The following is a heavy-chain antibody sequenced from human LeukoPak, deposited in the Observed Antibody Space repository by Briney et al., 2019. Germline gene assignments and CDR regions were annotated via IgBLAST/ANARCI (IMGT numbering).Heavy chain of an antibody. Sequence: PGWSLKVSCAASGFTFSGSAMHWVRQASGKGLPWVGRIRSKANSYATAYAASVKGRFTISRDDSKNTAYLQMNSLKTEDTAVYYCTRQIGPYYFDYWGQGTLVTVSS. V-gene: IGHV3-73*01. J-gene: IGHJ4*02. CDR1: GFTFSGSA. CDR3: TRQIGPYYFDY. CDR2: IRSKANSYAT.